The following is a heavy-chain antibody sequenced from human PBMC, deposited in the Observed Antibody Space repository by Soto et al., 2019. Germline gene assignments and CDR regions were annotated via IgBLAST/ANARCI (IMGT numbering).Heavy chain of an antibody. Sequence: PGGSLRLSCAASGFTFSSYAMHWVRQAPGKGLEWVAVISYDGSNKYYADSVKGRFTISRDNSKNTLYLQMNSLRAEDTAVYYCAEVQYYYDSSQPLRDYWGQGTLVTVSS. D-gene: IGHD3-22*01. CDR1: GFTFSSYA. CDR3: AEVQYYYDSSQPLRDY. J-gene: IGHJ4*02. CDR2: ISYDGSNK. V-gene: IGHV3-30-3*02.